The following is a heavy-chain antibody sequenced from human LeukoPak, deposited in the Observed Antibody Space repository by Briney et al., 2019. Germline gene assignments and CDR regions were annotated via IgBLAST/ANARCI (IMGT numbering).Heavy chain of an antibody. V-gene: IGHV3-23*01. Sequence: GGSLRLSCAASGFTFSSYAMSWVRQAPGKGLEWVSAISGSGGSTYYADSVKGRFTISRDNSKNTLYLQMNSLRAEGTAVYYCAKDPNTYYYDSSGYYDYWSQGTLVTVSS. CDR3: AKDPNTYYYDSSGYYDY. D-gene: IGHD3-22*01. J-gene: IGHJ4*02. CDR2: ISGSGGST. CDR1: GFTFSSYA.